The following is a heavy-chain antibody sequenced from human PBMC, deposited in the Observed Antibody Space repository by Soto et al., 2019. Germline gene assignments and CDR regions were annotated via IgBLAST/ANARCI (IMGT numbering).Heavy chain of an antibody. CDR2: IIPIFGTA. J-gene: IGHJ6*02. D-gene: IGHD1-26*01. Sequence: SVKVSCKASGGTFSSYAISWVRQAPGQGLEWMGGIIPIFGTANYAQKFQGRVTITADESTSTAYMELSSLRTEDTAVYYCARDLTVGATRDYYYGMDVWGQGTTVTVSS. CDR1: GGTFSSYA. CDR3: ARDLTVGATRDYYYGMDV. V-gene: IGHV1-69*13.